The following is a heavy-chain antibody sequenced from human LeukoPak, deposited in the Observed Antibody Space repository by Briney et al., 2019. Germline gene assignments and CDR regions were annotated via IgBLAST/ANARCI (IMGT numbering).Heavy chain of an antibody. D-gene: IGHD3-10*01. CDR1: GFTFSSYG. J-gene: IGHJ4*02. V-gene: IGHV3-30*02. CDR3: AKDVERMVRGVIGNWFDY. Sequence: RGSLRLSCAASGFTFSSYGMHWVRQAPGKGLEWVAFIRYDGSNKYYADSVKGRFTISRDNSKNTLYLQMNSLRAEDTAVYYCAKDVERMVRGVIGNWFDYWGQGTLVTVSS. CDR2: IRYDGSNK.